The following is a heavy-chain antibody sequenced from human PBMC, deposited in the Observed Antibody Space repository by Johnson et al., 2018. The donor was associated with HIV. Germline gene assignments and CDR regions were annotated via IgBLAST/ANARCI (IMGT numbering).Heavy chain of an antibody. Sequence: VQLVESGGGVVRPGGSLRLSCAASGFTLDDHGMTWVRQAPGKGLEWVSGINWNGGSTSYADSVKGRFTISRDNAKNSLYLEMYSLRAEDAALYYCARVTSFYYDSDGYYVDAFDIWGQGTMVTVSS. CDR1: GFTLDDHG. CDR3: ARVTSFYYDSDGYYVDAFDI. J-gene: IGHJ3*02. D-gene: IGHD3-22*01. V-gene: IGHV3-20*04. CDR2: INWNGGST.